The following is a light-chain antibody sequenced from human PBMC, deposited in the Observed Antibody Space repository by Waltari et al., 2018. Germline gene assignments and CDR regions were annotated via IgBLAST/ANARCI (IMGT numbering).Light chain of an antibody. V-gene: IGLV2-11*01. CDR2: EVS. CDR3: SSYAGSNTHVL. Sequence: QAAPTQPPSVSGSPGQSVTISCTGTSSDVGYYNAVSWYQQHPAKAPKLMIYEVSKRPSGVSDCFSGSKAGKTDSLTISGLQAEEEAEYYCSSYAGSNTHVLFGGGTRLTVL. J-gene: IGLJ2*01. CDR1: SSDVGYYNA.